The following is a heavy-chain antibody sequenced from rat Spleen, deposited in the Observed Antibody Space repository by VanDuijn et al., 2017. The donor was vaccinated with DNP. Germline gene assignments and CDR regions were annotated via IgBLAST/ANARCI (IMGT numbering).Heavy chain of an antibody. V-gene: IGHV5S10*01. J-gene: IGHJ4*01. CDR2: ISYDGSRT. CDR1: GFTFSDYY. D-gene: IGHD1-6*01. Sequence: EVQLVESGGDLVQPGWSLKLSCAASGFTFSDYYMAWVRQAPTKGLEWVATISYDGSRTYYRDSVKGRFTISRDNSKSTLYLQMDSLRSEDTATYYCTTSEAYTTDAWGQGTSVTVSS. CDR3: TTSEAYTTDA.